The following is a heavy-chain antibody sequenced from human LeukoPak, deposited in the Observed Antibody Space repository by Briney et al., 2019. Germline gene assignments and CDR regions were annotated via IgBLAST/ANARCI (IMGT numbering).Heavy chain of an antibody. CDR2: IYTSGST. CDR3: ARECRELPPNGDPYYYYYMDV. Sequence: SETLSLTCTVSGGSISSGSYYWSWIRQPAGKGLEWIGRIYTSGSTNYNPSLKSRVTISVDTSKNQFSLKLSSVTAADTAVYYCARECRELPPNGDPYYYYYMDVWGKGTTVTISS. D-gene: IGHD1-26*01. CDR1: GGSISSGSYY. V-gene: IGHV4-61*02. J-gene: IGHJ6*03.